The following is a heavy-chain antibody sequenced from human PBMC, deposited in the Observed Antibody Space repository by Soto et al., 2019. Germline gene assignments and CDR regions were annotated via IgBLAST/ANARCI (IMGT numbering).Heavy chain of an antibody. V-gene: IGHV3-33*01. D-gene: IGHD6-19*01. CDR3: ARAAYTSGYYYFDH. Sequence: GGSLRLSCASSGFTFSSHAMHWVRQAPGKGLGWVANIWFDGSNKNYADSVKGRFTISRDNSKNTLFLQVNSLRAEDTAIYYCARAAYTSGYYYFDHWGQGTPVTVSS. CDR1: GFTFSSHA. CDR2: IWFDGSNK. J-gene: IGHJ4*02.